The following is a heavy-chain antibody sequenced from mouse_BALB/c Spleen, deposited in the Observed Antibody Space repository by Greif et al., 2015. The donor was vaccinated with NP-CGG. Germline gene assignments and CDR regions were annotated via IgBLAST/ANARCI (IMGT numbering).Heavy chain of an antibody. Sequence: EVKLMESGGDLVKPGGSLKLSCAASGFTFSSYGMSWVRQTPDKRLEWVATISSGGSYTYYPDSVKGRFTISRDNAKNTLYLQMSSLKSEDTAMYYCARHSEKAGTRYYAMDYWGQGTSVTVSS. V-gene: IGHV5-6*01. CDR2: ISSGGSYT. D-gene: IGHD4-1*01. J-gene: IGHJ4*01. CDR3: ARHSEKAGTRYYAMDY. CDR1: GFTFSSYG.